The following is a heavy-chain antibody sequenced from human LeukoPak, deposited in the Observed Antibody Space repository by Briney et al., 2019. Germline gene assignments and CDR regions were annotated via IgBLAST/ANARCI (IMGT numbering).Heavy chain of an antibody. CDR1: GGSISRYY. J-gene: IGHJ4*02. D-gene: IGHD3-22*01. Sequence: SETLSLTCTVSGGSISRYYWSWIRQPPGKGLEWIGYIYYSGSTIYNPSLKSRVTISLDTSKNQFSLKLSSVTAADTAVYYCARQATPSLPERDSSGYNPFHFRGQGTLVTVSS. CDR3: ARQATPSLPERDSSGYNPFHF. V-gene: IGHV4-59*08. CDR2: IYYSGST.